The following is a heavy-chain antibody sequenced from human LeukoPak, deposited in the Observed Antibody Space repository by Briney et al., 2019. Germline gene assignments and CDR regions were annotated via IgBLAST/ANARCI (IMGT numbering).Heavy chain of an antibody. V-gene: IGHV3-30*01. CDR1: GFTFSSYA. CDR3: ARAPLGDTYYFDY. Sequence: GGSLRLSCAASGFTFSSYAMHWVRQAPGKGLEWVAVISYDGSNKYYADSVKGRFAISRDNSKHTLYLQMNSLRAEDTAVYYCARAPLGDTYYFDYWGQGTLVTVSS. D-gene: IGHD4-17*01. J-gene: IGHJ4*02. CDR2: ISYDGSNK.